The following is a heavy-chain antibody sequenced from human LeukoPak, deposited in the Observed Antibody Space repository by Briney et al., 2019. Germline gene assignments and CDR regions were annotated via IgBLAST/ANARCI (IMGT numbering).Heavy chain of an antibody. V-gene: IGHV4-39*07. CDR1: GGSISSSSYY. Sequence: SSETLSLTCTVSGGSISSSSYYWGWIRQPPGKGLEWIGSIYYSGNTYYNPSLKSRVTISVDTSKNQFSLKLSSVTAADTAVYYCARALRGYCSSTSCSEPYYYYYYMDVWGKGTTVTVSS. CDR3: ARALRGYCSSTSCSEPYYYYYYMDV. J-gene: IGHJ6*03. CDR2: IYYSGNT. D-gene: IGHD2-2*01.